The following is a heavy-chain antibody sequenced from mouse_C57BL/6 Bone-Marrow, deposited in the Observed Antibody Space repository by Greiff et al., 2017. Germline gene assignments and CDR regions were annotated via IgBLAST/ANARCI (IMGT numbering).Heavy chain of an antibody. CDR2: IYPGDGDT. J-gene: IGHJ2*01. CDR3: ARADYYYGSEY. V-gene: IGHV1-82*01. Sequence: VMLVESGPELVKPGASVKISCKASGYAFSSSWLNWVKQRPGKGLEWIGRIYPGDGDTNYNGKFKGKATLTADKSSSTAYMQLSSLTSEDSAVYFCARADYYYGSEYWGQGTTLT. CDR1: GYAFSSSW. D-gene: IGHD1-1*01.